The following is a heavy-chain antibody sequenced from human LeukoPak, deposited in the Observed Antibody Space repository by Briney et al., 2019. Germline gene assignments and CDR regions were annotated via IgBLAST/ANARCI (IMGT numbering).Heavy chain of an antibody. J-gene: IGHJ6*03. D-gene: IGHD3-9*01. CDR1: GFTFSSYS. CDR2: ISSSSSTI. CDR3: ARDDFDWGYMDV. Sequence: GGSLRLSCAASGFTFSSYSMNWVRQAQGKGLEWVSYISSSSSTIYYADSVKGRFTISRDNAKNSMYLQMNSLRDEDTAVYYCARDDFDWGYMDVWGKGTTVTASS. V-gene: IGHV3-48*02.